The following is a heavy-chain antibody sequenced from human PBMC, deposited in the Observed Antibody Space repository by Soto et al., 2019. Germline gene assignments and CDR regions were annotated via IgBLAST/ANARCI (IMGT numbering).Heavy chain of an antibody. CDR1: GGCISTSRSY. Sequence: SETLSLTSNVSGGCISTSRSYWAWIRQPPGKGLEWLANIFYSGSTYYNPSLASRVTVSVDTSKNEFSLKLRSVTAADTAVYYCARQPTTGDTDLWFDPWGQGTLVTVSS. CDR3: ARQPTTGDTDLWFDP. V-gene: IGHV4-39*01. D-gene: IGHD2-21*01. J-gene: IGHJ5*02. CDR2: IFYSGST.